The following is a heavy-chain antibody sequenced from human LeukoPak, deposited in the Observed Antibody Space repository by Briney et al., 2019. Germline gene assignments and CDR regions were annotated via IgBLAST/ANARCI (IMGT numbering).Heavy chain of an antibody. CDR3: AKGRIAVAGRVEYYFDY. V-gene: IGHV3-9*01. D-gene: IGHD6-19*01. J-gene: IGHJ4*02. CDR1: GFTFDDYA. CDR2: ISWNSGSI. Sequence: GGSLRLSCAASGFTFDDYAMHWVRQAPGKGLEWVSGISWNSGSIGYADSVKGRFTISRDNAKNSLYLQMNSLRAEDTALYYCAKGRIAVAGRVEYYFDYWGQGTLVTVSS.